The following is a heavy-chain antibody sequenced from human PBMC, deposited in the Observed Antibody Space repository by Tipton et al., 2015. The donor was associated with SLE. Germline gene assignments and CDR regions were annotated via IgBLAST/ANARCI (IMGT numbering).Heavy chain of an antibody. CDR2: IYHSGST. Sequence: LRLSCAVSGYSISSGYYWGWIRQPPGKGLEWIGSIYHSGSTYYNPSLKSRVTISVDTSKNQFSLKLSSVTAADTAVYYCARGGYSSSWPLDYWGQGTLVTVSS. CDR1: GYSISSGYY. J-gene: IGHJ4*02. D-gene: IGHD6-13*01. V-gene: IGHV4-38-2*01. CDR3: ARGGYSSSWPLDY.